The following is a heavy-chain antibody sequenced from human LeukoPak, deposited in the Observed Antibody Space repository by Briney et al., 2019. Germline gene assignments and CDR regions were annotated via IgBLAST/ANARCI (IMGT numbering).Heavy chain of an antibody. CDR3: ARKAGGYSYGPLDY. V-gene: IGHV3-74*01. D-gene: IGHD5-18*01. CDR1: GFTFSSYG. CDR2: INSDGSST. Sequence: PGGSLRLSCAASGFTFSSYGMHWVRQAPGKGLVWVSRINSDGSSTSYADSVKGRFTISRDNAKNTLYLQMNSLRGEDTAVYYCARKAGGYSYGPLDYWGQGTLVTVSS. J-gene: IGHJ4*02.